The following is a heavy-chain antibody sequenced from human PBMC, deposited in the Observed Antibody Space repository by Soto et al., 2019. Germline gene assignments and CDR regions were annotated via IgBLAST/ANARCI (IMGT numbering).Heavy chain of an antibody. V-gene: IGHV4-31*02. CDR3: ARSGYSYGPNPLLY. CDR2: IYYSGST. D-gene: IGHD5-18*01. Sequence: YWIGWVRQMPGKGLEWIGYIYYSGSTYYNPSLKSRVTISVDTSKNQFSLKLSSVTAADTAVYYCARSGYSYGPNPLLYWGQGTLVTVSS. J-gene: IGHJ4*02. CDR1: Y.